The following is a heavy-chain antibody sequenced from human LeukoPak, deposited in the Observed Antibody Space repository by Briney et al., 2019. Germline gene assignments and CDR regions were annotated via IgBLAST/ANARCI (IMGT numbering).Heavy chain of an antibody. CDR1: GFTFSSYW. J-gene: IGHJ6*02. Sequence: GGSLRLSCAASGFTFSSYWMSWVRQAPGKGLEWVSYTSSSSSTIYYADSVKSRFTISRDNAKNSLYLQMNSLRAEDTAVYYCARLRYYGMDVWGQGTTVTVSS. V-gene: IGHV3-48*04. CDR2: TSSSSSTI. CDR3: ARLRYYGMDV.